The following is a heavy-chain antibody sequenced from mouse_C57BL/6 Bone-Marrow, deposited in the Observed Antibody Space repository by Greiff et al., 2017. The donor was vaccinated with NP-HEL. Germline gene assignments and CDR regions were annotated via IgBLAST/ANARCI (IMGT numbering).Heavy chain of an antibody. Sequence: QVQLQQSGPELVKPGASVKISCKASGYAFSSSWMNWVKQRPGKGLEWIGRIYPGDGDTNYNGKFKGKATLTADKSSSTAYMQLSSLTSEDSAVYFCARRGKDGDYAMDYWGQGTSVTVSS. CDR1: GYAFSSSW. J-gene: IGHJ4*01. CDR2: IYPGDGDT. CDR3: ARRGKDGDYAMDY. V-gene: IGHV1-82*01.